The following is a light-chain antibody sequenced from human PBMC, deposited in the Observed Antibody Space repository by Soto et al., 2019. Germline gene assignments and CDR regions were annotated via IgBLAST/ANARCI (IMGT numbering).Light chain of an antibody. CDR2: GAS. CDR1: QSVSSTS. V-gene: IGKV3-20*01. Sequence: EVVLTQSPGTLSLSPGERVTILCLASQSVSSTSLAWYQQKPGQTPRLLIYGASSRATGTPDRISGGGSGTPFTLTISRLEPEDFAVYYCQHYVTSSITFGQGTRLDIK. CDR3: QHYVTSSIT. J-gene: IGKJ5*01.